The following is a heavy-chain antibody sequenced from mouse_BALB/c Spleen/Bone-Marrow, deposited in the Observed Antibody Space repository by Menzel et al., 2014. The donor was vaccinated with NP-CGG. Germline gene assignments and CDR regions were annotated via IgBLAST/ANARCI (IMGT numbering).Heavy chain of an antibody. V-gene: IGHV1-85*01. CDR1: GYTFTSYD. J-gene: IGHJ3*01. D-gene: IGHD2-4*01. CDR3: ARRVYYDYDGGGWFAY. CDR2: IFPGDGST. Sequence: QVQLQQSGAELVKPGASVKLSCKASGYTFTSYDINWVRQRPEQGLEWIGWIFPGDGSTKYNEKFKGTATLTTDKSSSTAYMQHSRLTSEDSAVYFCARRVYYDYDGGGWFAYWGQGTLVTGSA.